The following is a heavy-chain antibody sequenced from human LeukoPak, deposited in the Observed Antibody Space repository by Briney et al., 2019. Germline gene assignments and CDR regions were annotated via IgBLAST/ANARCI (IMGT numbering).Heavy chain of an antibody. V-gene: IGHV3-23*01. D-gene: IGHD3-22*01. CDR2: ISGSGGST. CDR3: AKEIHYYDSSDKPHY. CDR1: GFTFSSYA. Sequence: GGSLRLSCAASGFTFSSYAMSWVRQAPGKGLEWVSAISGSGGSTYYADSVKGWLTISRDNSKNTLYLQMNSLRAEDTAVYYCAKEIHYYDSSDKPHYWGQGTLVTVSS. J-gene: IGHJ4*02.